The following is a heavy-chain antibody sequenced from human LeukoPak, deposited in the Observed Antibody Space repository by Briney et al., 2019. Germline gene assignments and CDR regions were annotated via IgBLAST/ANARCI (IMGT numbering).Heavy chain of an antibody. J-gene: IGHJ5*02. CDR2: IIPIFGTA. D-gene: IGHD3-22*01. CDR1: GGTFSSYA. CDR3: AQKTYDSSGYYYAYNWFDP. V-gene: IGHV1-69*05. Sequence: ASVKVSCKASGGTFSSYAISWVRQAPGQGLEWMGGIIPIFGTANYAQKFQGRVTITTDESTSTAYMELSSLRSEDTAVYYCAQKTYDSSGYYYAYNWFDPWGLGTLVTVSS.